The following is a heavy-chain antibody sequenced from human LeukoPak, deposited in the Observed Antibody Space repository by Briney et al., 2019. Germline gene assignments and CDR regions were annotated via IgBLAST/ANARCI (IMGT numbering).Heavy chain of an antibody. J-gene: IGHJ4*02. CDR3: AKESPSFDY. Sequence: GGSLWPSSAASGFTFCSFAMSWVPPAPGNGLQWVSNISSSGDNTHYTDPVKGRFTISTDNTKTTGYLQMKSLRAEDTAVYYCAKESPSFDYWGQGNLVTVSS. CDR2: ISSSGDNT. CDR1: GFTFCSFA. V-gene: IGHV3-23*01.